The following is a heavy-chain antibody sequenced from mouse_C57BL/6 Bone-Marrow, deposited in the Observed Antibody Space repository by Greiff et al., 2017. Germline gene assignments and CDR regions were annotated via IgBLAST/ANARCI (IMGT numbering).Heavy chain of an antibody. Sequence: VKLQQSGAELVKPGASVKLSCKASGYTFTSYWMHWVKQRPGQGLEWIGMIHPNSGSTNYNEKFKSKATLTVDKSSSTAYMQLSSLTSEDSAVYYCARVDGYYDTDYWGQGTTRTVSS. CDR3: ARVDGYYDTDY. V-gene: IGHV1-64*01. CDR1: GYTFTSYW. D-gene: IGHD2-3*01. CDR2: IHPNSGST. J-gene: IGHJ2*01.